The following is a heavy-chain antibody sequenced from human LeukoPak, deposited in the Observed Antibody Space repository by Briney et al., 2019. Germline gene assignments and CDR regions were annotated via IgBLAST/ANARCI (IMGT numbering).Heavy chain of an antibody. CDR2: RWYDGSNK. V-gene: IGHV3-33*01. J-gene: IGHJ4*02. CDR3: ASSGGGIAVAGTSPNFDY. D-gene: IGHD6-19*01. Sequence: GGSLRLSCAASGFTFSSYGMHWVRQAPGKGLEWVAVRWYDGSNKYYADSVKGRFTISRDNSKNTLYLQMNSLRAEDTAVYYCASSGGGIAVAGTSPNFDYWGQGTLVTVSS. CDR1: GFTFSSYG.